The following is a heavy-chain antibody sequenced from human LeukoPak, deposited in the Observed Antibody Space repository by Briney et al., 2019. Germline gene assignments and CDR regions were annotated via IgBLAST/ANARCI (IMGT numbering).Heavy chain of an antibody. CDR2: INPNSGGT. CDR1: GYTFTSYD. V-gene: IGHV1-2*02. J-gene: IGHJ5*02. Sequence: ASVKVSCKASGYTFTSYDINWVRQATGQGLEWMGWINPNSGGTNSAQKFQGRVTMTRDTSISTAYMELSRLRSDDTAVYYCARGRHYDTTWFDPWGQGTLVTVSS. D-gene: IGHD3-22*01. CDR3: ARGRHYDTTWFDP.